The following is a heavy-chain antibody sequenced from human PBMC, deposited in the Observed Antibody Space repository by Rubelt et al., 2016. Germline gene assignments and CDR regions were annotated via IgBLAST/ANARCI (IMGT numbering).Heavy chain of an antibody. CDR2: IYYSGST. D-gene: IGHD4-23*01. CDR1: GDSISGSTYY. J-gene: IGHJ4*02. CDR3: ARAASSYGGNPLFDN. V-gene: IGHV4-61*05. Sequence: QLQLQESGPGLVKPSETLSVTCTVSGDSISGSTYYWGWIRQPPGKGLEWIGYIYYSGSTYYNPSLKSRVTISVDTSKNQFSLRLSSVTAADTAVYYCARAASSYGGNPLFDNWGQGTLVTVSS.